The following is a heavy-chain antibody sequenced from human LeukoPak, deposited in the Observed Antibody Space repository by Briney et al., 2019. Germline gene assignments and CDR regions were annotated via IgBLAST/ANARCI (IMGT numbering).Heavy chain of an antibody. V-gene: IGHV3-48*03. J-gene: IGHJ4*02. D-gene: IGHD3-22*01. CDR3: ARAPFSYDSTTYYYEDY. Sequence: GGSLRLSCAASGLSFSNSEVKWARQAPGKGLEWVSYISSSGNTIYYADSVKGRFTISRDNAKNSLYLQMNSLRAEDTAVYYCARAPFSYDSTTYYYEDYWGQGTLVTVSS. CDR2: ISSSGNTI. CDR1: GLSFSNSE.